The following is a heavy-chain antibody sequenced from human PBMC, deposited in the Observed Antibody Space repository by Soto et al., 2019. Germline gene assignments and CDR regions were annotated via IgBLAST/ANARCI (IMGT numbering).Heavy chain of an antibody. J-gene: IGHJ6*02. CDR1: GYTFSSYA. CDR2: INGGTGQT. V-gene: IGHV1-3*01. D-gene: IGHD3-16*01. CDR3: ARGRGMEENYYYYGMDI. Sequence: QVQVVQSGAEVKKPGASVKVSCKASGYTFSSYAMHWVRQAPGQGLEWMGWINGGTGQTRYAQRFHDRVTITRDTPASTAYMELTSLTSEDTAVYYCARGRGMEENYYYYGMDIWGQGTTVTVSS.